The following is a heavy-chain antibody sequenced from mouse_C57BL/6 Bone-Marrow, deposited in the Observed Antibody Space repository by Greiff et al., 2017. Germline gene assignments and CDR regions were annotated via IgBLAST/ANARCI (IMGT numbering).Heavy chain of an antibody. V-gene: IGHV1-85*01. CDR3: ARCYYGSSYSYYFDY. D-gene: IGHD1-1*01. CDR2: IYPRDGST. Sequence: VQLQQSGPELVKPGASVKLSCKASGYTFTSYDINWVKQRPGQGLEWIGWIYPRDGSTKYNEKFKGKATLTVDTSSSTAYLELHSLTSEDSAVYFCARCYYGSSYSYYFDYWGQGTTLTVSS. CDR1: GYTFTSYD. J-gene: IGHJ2*01.